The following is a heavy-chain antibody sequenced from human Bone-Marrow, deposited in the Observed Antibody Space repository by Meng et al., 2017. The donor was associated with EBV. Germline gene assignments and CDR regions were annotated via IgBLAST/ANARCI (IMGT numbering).Heavy chain of an antibody. CDR2: IKSKTDGGTT. D-gene: IGHD2-2*01. CDR3: RGDIVVVPAAMENWFDP. CDR1: GFTFSNAW. Sequence: EVQLVESGGGLVKPGGSLRLSCAASGFTFSNAWMSWVRQAPGKGLEWVGRIKSKTDGGTTDYPAPVKGRFTISRDDSKNTLYLQMNSLKTEDTAVYYCRGDIVVVPAAMENWFDPWGQGTLVTVSS. V-gene: IGHV3-15*01. J-gene: IGHJ5*02.